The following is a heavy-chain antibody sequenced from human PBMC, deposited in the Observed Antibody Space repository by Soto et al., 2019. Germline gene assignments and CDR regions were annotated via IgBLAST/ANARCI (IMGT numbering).Heavy chain of an antibody. D-gene: IGHD6-6*01. J-gene: IGHJ3*02. V-gene: IGHV3-23*01. Sequence: EVQLLESGGGLVQPGGSLRLSCAASGFTFSRYAMSWVRQAPGKGLEWVSAISGSGGSTYYADSVKGRFTISRDNSKNTLFLQMSSLRAEDTAVYYCATRRSSDAFDIWGQGTMVTVSS. CDR2: ISGSGGST. CDR1: GFTFSRYA. CDR3: ATRRSSDAFDI.